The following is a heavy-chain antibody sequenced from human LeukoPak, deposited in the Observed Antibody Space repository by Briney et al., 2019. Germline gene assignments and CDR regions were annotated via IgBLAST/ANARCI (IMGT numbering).Heavy chain of an antibody. CDR1: GYTFTSYG. V-gene: IGHV1-18*01. J-gene: IGHJ4*02. Sequence: ASVKVSCKASGYTFTSYGISCVRQAPGQGLEWMGWISAYNGKTYYAQKFQGRVTVTTDTSTSTAYMDLRSLRSDYTAVYYCARTNLDCKNGVCYDYWGQGTPVTVSS. D-gene: IGHD2-8*01. CDR3: ARTNLDCKNGVCYDY. CDR2: ISAYNGKT.